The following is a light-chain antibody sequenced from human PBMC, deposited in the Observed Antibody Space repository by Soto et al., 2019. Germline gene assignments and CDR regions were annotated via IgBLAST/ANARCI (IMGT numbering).Light chain of an antibody. V-gene: IGKV3-20*01. CDR3: QQYGNSPPT. CDR1: QSLSSSY. J-gene: IGKJ4*01. Sequence: EIVLTQSPGTLSLSPGERATLSCRARQSLSSSYLAWYQQRPGQAPRLLIYGASSRATGIPERFSGSGSATDFTLTISRLEPEDFAVYHCQQYGNSPPTFGGGTKVEI. CDR2: GAS.